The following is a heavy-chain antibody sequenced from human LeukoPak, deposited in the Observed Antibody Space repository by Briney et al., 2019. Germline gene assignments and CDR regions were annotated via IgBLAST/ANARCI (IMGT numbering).Heavy chain of an antibody. Sequence: SGTLSLTCTVSGGAISNNYWWTWVRQSPGKGLEWIGDIHYSESTNYNPSLKSRVTMSLDKSKNQLSLNLKFVTAADTALYYCARVAVTGAARLDYWGQGTLVTVSS. D-gene: IGHD6-19*01. CDR3: ARVAVTGAARLDY. CDR1: GGAISNNYW. J-gene: IGHJ4*02. CDR2: IHYSEST. V-gene: IGHV4-4*02.